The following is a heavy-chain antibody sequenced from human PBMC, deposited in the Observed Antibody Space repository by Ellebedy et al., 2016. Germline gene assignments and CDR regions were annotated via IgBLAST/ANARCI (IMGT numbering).Heavy chain of an antibody. D-gene: IGHD3-22*01. CDR2: VFYGGST. Sequence: SETLSLTXTVSGGSVDTYYWTWIRQSPGKGLEWIGYVFYGGSTKYNPSLRSRVTISLDTARNQFSLKLTSVGAADTAVYYCARDVSLYSSSPSFDFWGQGTLVTVSS. J-gene: IGHJ4*02. V-gene: IGHV4-59*02. CDR1: GGSVDTYY. CDR3: ARDVSLYSSSPSFDF.